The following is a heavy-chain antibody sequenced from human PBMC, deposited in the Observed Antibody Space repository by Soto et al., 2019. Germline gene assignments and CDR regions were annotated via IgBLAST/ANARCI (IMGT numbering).Heavy chain of an antibody. D-gene: IGHD3-10*01. CDR1: GGSITSSEYY. J-gene: IGHJ5*02. CDR3: ARRDDMGGYYFDP. CDR2: IYYSGSS. Sequence: ASETLSLTCTVSGGSITSSEYYRAWIRQPPGKGLQFVGTIYYSGSSYSNPSLKSRLSMSVDTSKNQFSLTMKSVTAADTGVYYCARRDDMGGYYFDPWGQGILVTVSS. V-gene: IGHV4-39*01.